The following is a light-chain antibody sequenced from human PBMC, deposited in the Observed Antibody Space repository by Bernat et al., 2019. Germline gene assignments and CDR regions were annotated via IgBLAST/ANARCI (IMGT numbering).Light chain of an antibody. J-gene: IGKJ2*01. CDR1: QTVTSNY. CDR2: AAS. V-gene: IGKV3-20*01. Sequence: EIVLTQSPGTLSLSPGERATLSCRASQTVTSNYLAWYQQKPGQTPRLLIFAASSRATGIPDRFSGSGSGTDFALTISRLESEDFAVYYCHQYGTSPYTFGQGTKLDSK. CDR3: HQYGTSPYT.